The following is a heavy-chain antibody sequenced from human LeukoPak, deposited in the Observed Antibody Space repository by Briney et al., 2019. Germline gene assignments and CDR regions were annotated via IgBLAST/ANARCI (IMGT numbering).Heavy chain of an antibody. D-gene: IGHD3-16*01. CDR1: GYTFTSYA. CDR2: INAGNGNT. Sequence: EASVKVSCKASGYTFTSYAMHWVRQAPGQRLEWMGWINAGNGNTKYSQKFQGRVTITRDTSASTAYMELSSLRSEDTAVYYCARGYYDYVWGSQANDYWGQGTLVTVSS. CDR3: ARGYYDYVWGSQANDY. V-gene: IGHV1-3*01. J-gene: IGHJ4*02.